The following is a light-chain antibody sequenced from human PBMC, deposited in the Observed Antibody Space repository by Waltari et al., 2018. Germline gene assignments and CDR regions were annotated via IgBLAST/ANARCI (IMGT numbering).Light chain of an antibody. CDR1: QSVSGH. CDR2: GAS. V-gene: IGKV3-15*01. J-gene: IGKJ2*01. Sequence: IVMTQSPATLSVSPGDRVPLSCRASQSVSGHLAWYQQKPGQAPRLLMYGASPRAAGVPTRFSGSGSGTEFTVTISSLQSEDFAVYYCQQYNDWPQTFGQGTKLETK. CDR3: QQYNDWPQT.